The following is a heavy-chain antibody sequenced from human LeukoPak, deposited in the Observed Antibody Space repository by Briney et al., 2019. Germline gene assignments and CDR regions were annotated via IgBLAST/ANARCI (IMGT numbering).Heavy chain of an antibody. CDR1: EFTFSSYS. V-gene: IGHV3-21*01. D-gene: IGHD2-15*01. J-gene: IGHJ4*02. CDR2: ISSSSSYI. CDR3: ARVLPEGYCSGGSCYSDY. Sequence: PGGSLRLSCTASEFTFSSYSMNWVRQAPGKGLEWVSSISSSSSYIYYADSVKGRFTISRDNAKNSLYLQMNSLRAEDTAVYYCARVLPEGYCSGGSCYSDYWGQGTLVTVSS.